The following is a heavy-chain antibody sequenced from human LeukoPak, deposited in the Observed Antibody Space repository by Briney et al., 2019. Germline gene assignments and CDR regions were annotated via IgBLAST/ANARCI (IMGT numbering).Heavy chain of an antibody. V-gene: IGHV4-4*07. D-gene: IGHD5-12*01. CDR1: GGSISSYY. CDR3: ARHISLYSGYDPFDY. Sequence: SETLSLTCTVSGGSISSYYWSWIRQPAGKGLEWIGRIYTSGSTNYNPSLKSRVTISVDTSKNQFSLKLSSVTAADTAVYYCARHISLYSGYDPFDYWGQGTLVTVSS. CDR2: IYTSGST. J-gene: IGHJ4*02.